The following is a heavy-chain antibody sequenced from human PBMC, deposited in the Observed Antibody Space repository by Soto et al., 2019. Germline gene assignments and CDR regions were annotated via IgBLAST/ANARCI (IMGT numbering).Heavy chain of an antibody. V-gene: IGHV3-73*01. J-gene: IGHJ4*02. CDR1: GFTFSGSA. D-gene: IGHD5-18*01. CDR2: IRSKANSYAT. CDR3: TRDRGYSYGYGPLFDY. Sequence: PGGSLRLSCAASGFTFSGSAMHWVRQASGKGLEWVGRIRSKANSYATAYAASVKGRFTISRDDSKNTAYLQMNSLKTEDTAVYYCTRDRGYSYGYGPLFDYWGQGTLITVSS.